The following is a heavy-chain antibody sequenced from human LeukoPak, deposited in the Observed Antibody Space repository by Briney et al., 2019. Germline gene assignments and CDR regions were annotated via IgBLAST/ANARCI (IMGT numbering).Heavy chain of an antibody. CDR1: AYTFTGYY. V-gene: IGHV7-4-1*02. J-gene: IGHJ4*02. Sequence: ASVKVSCKASAYTFTGYYIHWVRQAPGQGLEWMGWINTNTGNPTYSQGFTGRFVFSLDTSVSTSYLHISSLKAEDTAVYYCARDYCTSSSCYPSDYWGQGTLVTVSS. CDR2: INTNTGNP. CDR3: ARDYCTSSSCYPSDY. D-gene: IGHD2-2*01.